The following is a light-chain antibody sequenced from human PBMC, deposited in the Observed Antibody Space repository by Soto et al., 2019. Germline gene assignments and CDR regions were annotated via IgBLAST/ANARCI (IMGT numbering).Light chain of an antibody. V-gene: IGKV1-5*03. CDR2: KAS. CDR1: QSISSW. CDR3: QQYESYPMT. Sequence: DGQMTQYPSTLSASVGDRVTITCRASQSISSWLAWYQQKPGKAPKPLISKASTLQTGVPRRFSGSGSGTEFTLTISSLQPDDFATYYCQQYESYPMTFGGGTKVEIK. J-gene: IGKJ4*01.